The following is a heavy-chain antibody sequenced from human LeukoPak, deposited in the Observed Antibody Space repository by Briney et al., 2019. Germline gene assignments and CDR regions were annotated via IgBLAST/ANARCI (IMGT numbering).Heavy chain of an antibody. J-gene: IGHJ4*02. V-gene: IGHV4-34*01. D-gene: IGHD3-22*01. CDR2: INHSGST. CDR3: ARDRRKDRDSSGYYSDY. CDR1: GGSFSGYY. Sequence: SETLSLTCAVYGGSFSGYYWSWIRQPPGKGLEWIGEINHSGSTNYNPSLKSRVTISVDTSKNQFSLKLSSVTAADTAVYYCARDRRKDRDSSGYYSDYWGQGTLVTVSS.